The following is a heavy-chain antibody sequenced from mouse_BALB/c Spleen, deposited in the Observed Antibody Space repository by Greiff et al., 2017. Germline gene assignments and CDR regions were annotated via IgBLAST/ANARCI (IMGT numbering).Heavy chain of an antibody. CDR1: GFNIKDYY. CDR3: AKLSLLRPIAY. V-gene: IGHV14-4*02. J-gene: IGHJ3*01. CDR2: IDPENGDT. D-gene: IGHD1-2*01. Sequence: VQLQQSGAELVRSGASVKLSCTASGFNIKDYYMHWVKQRPEQGLEWIGWIDPENGDTEYAPKFQGKATMTADTSSNTAYLQLSSLTSEDTAVYYCAKLSLLRPIAYWGQGTLVTVSA.